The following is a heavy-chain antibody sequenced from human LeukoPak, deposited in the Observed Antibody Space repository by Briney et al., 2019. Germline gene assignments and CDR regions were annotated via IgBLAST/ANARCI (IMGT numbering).Heavy chain of an antibody. V-gene: IGHV4-34*01. J-gene: IGHJ5*02. D-gene: IGHD3-10*01. CDR3: AREDPGRGNWFDP. CDR1: GGSFSGYY. Sequence: KSSETLSLTCAVYGGSFSGYYWSWIRQPPGKGLEWIGEINHSGSTNYNPSLKSRVTISVDTSKNQFSLKVSSVTAADTAVYYCAREDPGRGNWFDPWGQGTLVTVSS. CDR2: INHSGST.